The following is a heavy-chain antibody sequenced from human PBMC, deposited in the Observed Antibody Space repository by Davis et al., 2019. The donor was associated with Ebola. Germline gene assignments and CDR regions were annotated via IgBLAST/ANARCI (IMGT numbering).Heavy chain of an antibody. CDR3: AREKLQNSPYYYYYYGMDV. CDR1: RYTFTGYY. Sequence: ASVKVSCKASRYTFTGYYMHWVRQAPGQGLEWMGRINPNSGGTNYAQKFQGRVTMTRDTSISTAYMELSRLRSDDTAVYYCAREKLQNSPYYYYYYGMDVWGKGTTVTVSS. J-gene: IGHJ6*04. D-gene: IGHD4-11*01. V-gene: IGHV1-2*06. CDR2: INPNSGGT.